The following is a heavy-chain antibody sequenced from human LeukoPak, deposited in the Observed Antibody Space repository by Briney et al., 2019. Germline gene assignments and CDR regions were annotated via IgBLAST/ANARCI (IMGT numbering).Heavy chain of an antibody. CDR1: GGTFSSYA. D-gene: IGHD2-2*01. Sequence: SVKVSCKASGGTFSSYAISWVRQAPGQGLEWMGRIIPIFGTANYAQKFQGRVTITRNTSISTAYMELSSLRSEDTAVYYCARGPNIVVVPAATHYYFDYWGQGTLVTVSS. CDR2: IIPIFGTA. J-gene: IGHJ4*02. V-gene: IGHV1-69*05. CDR3: ARGPNIVVVPAATHYYFDY.